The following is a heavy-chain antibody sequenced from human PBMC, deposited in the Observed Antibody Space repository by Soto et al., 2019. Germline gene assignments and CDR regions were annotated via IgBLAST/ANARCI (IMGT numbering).Heavy chain of an antibody. CDR2: IYYSGST. V-gene: IGHV4-59*08. Sequence: PSETLSLTCTVSGGSISSYYWSWIRQPPGKGLEWIGYIYYSGSTHYNPSLKSRVTISVDTSKNQFSLKLSSVTAADTAVYYCARNYGPGYTFDYWGQGTLVTVPQ. CDR3: ARNYGPGYTFDY. CDR1: GGSISSYY. J-gene: IGHJ4*02. D-gene: IGHD3-10*01.